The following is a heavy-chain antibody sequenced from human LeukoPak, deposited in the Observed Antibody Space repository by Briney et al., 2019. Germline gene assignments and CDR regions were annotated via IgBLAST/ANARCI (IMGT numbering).Heavy chain of an antibody. V-gene: IGHV1-24*01. CDR3: ATSPFVRGVAHFDY. D-gene: IGHD3-10*01. Sequence: ASVKVSCKVSGYTLTELSMHWVRPAPGNGIEWMGGFDPEDGETIYAQKFQGRVTMTEDTSTDTAYMELSSLRSEDTAVYYCATSPFVRGVAHFDYWGQGTLVTVSS. CDR1: GYTLTELS. CDR2: FDPEDGET. J-gene: IGHJ4*02.